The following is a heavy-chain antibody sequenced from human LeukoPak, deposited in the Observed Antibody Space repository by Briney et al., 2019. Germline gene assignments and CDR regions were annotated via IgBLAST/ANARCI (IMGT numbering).Heavy chain of an antibody. J-gene: IGHJ4*02. D-gene: IGHD6-13*01. CDR1: GYTFTSYW. CDR2: IDPSDSYT. V-gene: IGHV5-10-1*01. Sequence: GEALRISCKGSGYTFTSYWISWVRQMPGQGLEWMGRIDPSDSYTNYSPSFQGHVNISADKSISTAYLQWSSLKASGTAMYYCARRRYSSSWYYFDYWGQGTLVTVSS. CDR3: ARRRYSSSWYYFDY.